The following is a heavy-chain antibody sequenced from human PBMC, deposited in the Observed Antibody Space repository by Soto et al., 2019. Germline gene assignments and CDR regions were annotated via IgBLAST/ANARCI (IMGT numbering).Heavy chain of an antibody. Sequence: EVQLVETGGGLIQPGGSLRLSCAASGLIVSTNYMNWVRQAPGKGLEWVSVLYRGGSTHYAGSVKGRFIISRDNSKNTLYLLMNSLRAEDTAVYYCARDRPGDEGDAFDIWGHGTLVTVSS. CDR3: ARDRPGDEGDAFDI. J-gene: IGHJ3*02. CDR2: LYRGGST. D-gene: IGHD3-10*01. CDR1: GLIVSTNY. V-gene: IGHV3-53*02.